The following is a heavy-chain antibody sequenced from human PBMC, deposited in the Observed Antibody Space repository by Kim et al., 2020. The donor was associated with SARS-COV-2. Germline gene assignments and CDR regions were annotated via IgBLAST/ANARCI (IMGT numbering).Heavy chain of an antibody. CDR3: ARSLITMIVVVTGFDY. CDR2: ISSSGSTI. CDR1: GFTFSDYY. Sequence: GGSLRLSCAASGFTFSDYYMSWIRQAPGKGLEWVSYISSSGSTIYYADSVKGRFTISRDNAKNSLYLQMNSLRAEETAVYYCARSLITMIVVVTGFDYWGQGTLVTVSS. D-gene: IGHD3-22*01. V-gene: IGHV3-11*01. J-gene: IGHJ4*02.